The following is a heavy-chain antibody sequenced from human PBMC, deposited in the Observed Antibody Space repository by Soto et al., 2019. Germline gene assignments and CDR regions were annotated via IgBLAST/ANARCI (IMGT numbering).Heavy chain of an antibody. Sequence: PSETLSLTCTVSGGSISSGGYYWSWIRQHPGKGLEWIGYIYYSGSTYYNPSLKSRVTISVDTSKNQFSLKLSSVTAADTAVYYCARGRVTEDIVVVVAATEWGQGTLVTVSS. V-gene: IGHV4-31*03. CDR1: GGSISSGGYY. J-gene: IGHJ4*02. CDR3: ARGRVTEDIVVVVAATE. D-gene: IGHD2-15*01. CDR2: IYYSGST.